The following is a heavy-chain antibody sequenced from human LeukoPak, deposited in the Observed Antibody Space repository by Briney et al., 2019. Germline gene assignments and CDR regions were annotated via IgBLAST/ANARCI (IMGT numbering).Heavy chain of an antibody. CDR1: GYTFTAYY. V-gene: IGHV1-2*02. D-gene: IGHD3-10*01. CDR2: INPNSGGT. Sequence: ASVKVSCKASGYTFTAYYMHWVRQAPGQGLEWMGWINPNSGGTNTSQKFQDRVTLTRDTSINTAYMELSSLTSDDTAVYYCARAYGSGSSYHPDYWGLGTLVTVSS. J-gene: IGHJ4*02. CDR3: ARAYGSGSSYHPDY.